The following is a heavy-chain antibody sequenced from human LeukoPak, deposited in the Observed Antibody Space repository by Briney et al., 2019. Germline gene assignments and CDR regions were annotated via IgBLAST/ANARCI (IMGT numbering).Heavy chain of an antibody. V-gene: IGHV3-23*01. CDR2: ISGSGGST. CDR1: GFTFSSYA. CDR3: AKAAREVVVIASFDY. Sequence: GGSLRLSRAASGFTFSSYAMSWVRQAPGKGLEWVSAISGSGGSTYYADSVKGRFTISRDNSKNTLYLQMNSLRAEDTAVYYCAKAAREVVVIASFDYWGQGTLVTVSS. J-gene: IGHJ4*02. D-gene: IGHD2-21*01.